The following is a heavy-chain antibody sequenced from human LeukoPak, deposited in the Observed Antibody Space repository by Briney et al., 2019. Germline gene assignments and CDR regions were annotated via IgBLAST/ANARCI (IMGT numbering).Heavy chain of an antibody. D-gene: IGHD6-13*01. V-gene: IGHV4-34*01. CDR3: AATEGAGYSSSWYTE. J-gene: IGHJ4*02. CDR2: INHSGST. CDR1: GGSFSGYY. Sequence: SETLSLTCAVYGGSFSGYYWSWIRQPPGKGLEWIGEINHSGSTNYNPSLKSRVTISVDTSKNQFSLKLSSVTAADTAVYYCAATEGAGYSSSWYTEWGQGTLVTVSP.